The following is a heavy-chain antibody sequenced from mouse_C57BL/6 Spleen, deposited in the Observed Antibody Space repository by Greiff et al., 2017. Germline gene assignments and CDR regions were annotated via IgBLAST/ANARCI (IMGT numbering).Heavy chain of an antibody. J-gene: IGHJ4*01. D-gene: IGHD3-3*01. Sequence: QVQLKQSGAELVRPGASVKLSCKASGYTFTDYYINWVKQRPGQGLEWIARIYPGRGNTYYNEKFKGKATLPAAKSSSTAYMHLSSLTSEDSAVYFCARGARAMDYWGQGTSVTVSS. CDR2: IYPGRGNT. V-gene: IGHV1-76*01. CDR3: ARGARAMDY. CDR1: GYTFTDYY.